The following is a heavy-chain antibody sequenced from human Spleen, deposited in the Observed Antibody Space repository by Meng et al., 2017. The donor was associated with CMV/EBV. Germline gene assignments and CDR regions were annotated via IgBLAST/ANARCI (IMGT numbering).Heavy chain of an antibody. CDR1: GGSFSGYY. V-gene: IGHV4-34*01. J-gene: IGHJ4*02. Sequence: SLTCAVYGGSFSGYYWSWIRQPPGKGLEWIGEINHSGSTNYNPSLKSRVTISVDTSKNQFSLKLSSVTAADTAVYYCARRSRFFPFDYWGQGTLVTVSS. D-gene: IGHD3-3*01. CDR2: INHSGST. CDR3: ARRSRFFPFDY.